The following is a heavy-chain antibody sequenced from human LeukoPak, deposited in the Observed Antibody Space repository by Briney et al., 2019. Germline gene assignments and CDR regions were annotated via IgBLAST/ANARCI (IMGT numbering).Heavy chain of an antibody. D-gene: IGHD2-2*01. V-gene: IGHV1-46*01. Sequence: ASVKVSCKASGGTFSSYAISWVRQAPGQGLEWMGIINPSGGSTSYAQKFQGRVTMTRDMPTGTVYMELSSLRSEDTAVYYCARADYCSSTSCYLHYRGQGTLVTVSS. CDR3: ARADYCSSTSCYLHY. CDR2: INPSGGST. CDR1: GGTFSSYA. J-gene: IGHJ4*02.